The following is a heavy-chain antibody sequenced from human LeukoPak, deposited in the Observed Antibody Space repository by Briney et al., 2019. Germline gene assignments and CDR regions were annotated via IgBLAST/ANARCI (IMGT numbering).Heavy chain of an antibody. J-gene: IGHJ4*02. Sequence: SETLSLTCTVSGGSISSYYWSWIRQPPGKGLEWIGYIYYSGSTNYKPSLKSRVTISVDTSKNQFSLKLSSVTAADTAVYYCARGYDSYQFDYWGQGTLVTVSS. D-gene: IGHD3-22*01. CDR1: GGSISSYY. CDR3: ARGYDSYQFDY. V-gene: IGHV4-59*01. CDR2: IYYSGST.